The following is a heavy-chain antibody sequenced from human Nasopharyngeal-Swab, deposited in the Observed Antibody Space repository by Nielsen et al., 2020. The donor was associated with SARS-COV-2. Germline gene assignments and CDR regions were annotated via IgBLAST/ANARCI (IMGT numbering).Heavy chain of an antibody. V-gene: IGHV4-61*01. CDR1: GGSVSSGSYY. Sequence: SETLSLTCTVSGGSVSSGSYYWSWIRQPPGKGLEWIGYIYYSGSTNYNPSLKSRVTISVDTSKNQFSLKLSSVTAADTAVYYCARAGKGTAKFDYWGQGTLVTVSS. CDR2: IYYSGST. J-gene: IGHJ4*02. D-gene: IGHD6-13*01. CDR3: ARAGKGTAKFDY.